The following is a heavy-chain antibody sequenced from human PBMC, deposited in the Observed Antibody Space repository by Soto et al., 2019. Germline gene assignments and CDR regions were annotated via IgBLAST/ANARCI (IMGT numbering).Heavy chain of an antibody. J-gene: IGHJ4*02. CDR3: ARATSQTGAVDY. D-gene: IGHD6-19*01. Sequence: QVPLQESGPGVVKPSQTLSLTCTVSGGSISSGGYYWSWIRQHPGKGLEWIGYIYYSGSTYYNPSLKSRVTISVDTSKNQFSLKLTSVTAADTAVYYCARATSQTGAVDYWGQGTLVTVSS. CDR1: GGSISSGGYY. V-gene: IGHV4-31*03. CDR2: IYYSGST.